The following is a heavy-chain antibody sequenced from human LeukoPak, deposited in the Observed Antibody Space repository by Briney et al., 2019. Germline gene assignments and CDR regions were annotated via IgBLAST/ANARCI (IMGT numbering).Heavy chain of an antibody. J-gene: IGHJ4*02. CDR2: IIPILGIA. Sequence: SVKVSCKASGGTSSSYAISWVRQAPGQGLEWMGRIIPILGIANYAQKFQGRVTITADKSTSTAYMELSSLRSEDTAVYYCARALEGRSSGWLSYFDYWGQGTLVTVSS. V-gene: IGHV1-69*04. D-gene: IGHD6-19*01. CDR1: GGTSSSYA. CDR3: ARALEGRSSGWLSYFDY.